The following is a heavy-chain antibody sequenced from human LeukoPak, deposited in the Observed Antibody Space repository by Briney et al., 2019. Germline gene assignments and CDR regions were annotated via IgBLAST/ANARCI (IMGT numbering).Heavy chain of an antibody. D-gene: IGHD3-3*02. V-gene: IGHV4-34*01. J-gene: IGHJ6*04. CDR3: ARARSLALVDFHYYLDV. CDR2: IDHSGRT. CDR1: GGAFRGYH. Sequence: PSETLSLTCAVYGGAFRGYHWTWIRQPPGKGLEWIGEIDHSGRTNNKPSLRSRITLTVDTPRKQFSLTLTSVTAADMGIDYCARARSLALVDFHYYLDVWGKGATVTVSS.